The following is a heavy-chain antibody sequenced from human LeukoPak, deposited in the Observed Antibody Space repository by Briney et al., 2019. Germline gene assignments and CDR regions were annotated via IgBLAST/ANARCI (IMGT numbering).Heavy chain of an antibody. D-gene: IGHD2-2*01. J-gene: IGHJ4*02. CDR3: AKDYAEVVVPAATDY. CDR1: GFTFSSYA. CDR2: ISGSGGST. Sequence: GGSLRLSCTASGFTFSSYAMSWVRQAPGKGLEWVSDISGSGGSTYYADSVKGRFTISRDNSKNTLYLQMNSLRAEDTAVYYCAKDYAEVVVPAATDYWGQGTLVTVSS. V-gene: IGHV3-23*01.